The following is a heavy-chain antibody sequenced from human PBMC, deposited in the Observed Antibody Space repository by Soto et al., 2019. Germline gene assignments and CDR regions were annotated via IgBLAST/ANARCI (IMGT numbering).Heavy chain of an antibody. CDR1: GYTFPGNY. D-gene: IGHD2-15*01. V-gene: IGHV1-2*02. J-gene: IGHJ4*02. Sequence: ASVKVSCKASGYTFPGNYMHWVRQAPGQGLEWMALINPTSGGTNYAQKFQGRVTMTWDTSISTAYMELSRLRSDDTAIYYCARGYCSSGGCSHYFDYWGQGTQVTVSS. CDR3: ARGYCSSGGCSHYFDY. CDR2: INPTSGGT.